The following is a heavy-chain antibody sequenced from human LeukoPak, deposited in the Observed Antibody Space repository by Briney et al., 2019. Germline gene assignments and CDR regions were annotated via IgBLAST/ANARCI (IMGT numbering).Heavy chain of an antibody. J-gene: IGHJ2*01. CDR3: ARDRNWGKSVWYFDL. CDR1: GFTFKNYG. V-gene: IGHV3-33*01. CDR2: IWYDGSNK. D-gene: IGHD7-27*01. Sequence: GGSLRPSCAASGFTFKNYGMHWVRQAPGKGLEWVGVIWYDGSNKQYGDSVKGRFTITRDNSKNTLSLQMNGLRAEDTAVYYCARDRNWGKSVWYFDLWGRGTLVTVSS.